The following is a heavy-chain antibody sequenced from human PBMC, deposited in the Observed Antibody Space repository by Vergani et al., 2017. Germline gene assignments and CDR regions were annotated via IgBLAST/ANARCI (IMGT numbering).Heavy chain of an antibody. Sequence: QVQLQESGPGLVKPSQTLSLTCTVSGGSLSSGSYYWSWIRQPAGEGLEWIGRIYTSGSTNYNPSLKSRVTISVDTSKNQFSLKLSSVTAADTAVDYCARGNVVGGSSSWYPYWYFDLWGRGTLVTVSS. CDR3: ARGNVVGGSSSWYPYWYFDL. D-gene: IGHD6-13*01. J-gene: IGHJ2*01. CDR1: GGSLSSGSYY. CDR2: IYTSGST. V-gene: IGHV4-61*02.